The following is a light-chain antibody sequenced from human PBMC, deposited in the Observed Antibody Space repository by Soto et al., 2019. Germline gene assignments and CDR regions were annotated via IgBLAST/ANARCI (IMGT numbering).Light chain of an antibody. Sequence: EIVLTQSPGTLSLSPGERATLSCRASQSVSSSYLAWYQHKPGQAPRLLIYGASSRATGIPDRFSGSGYGTDFPLTISRLEPEDFAVYYCQQYGSSPHTFGQGTKLEIK. V-gene: IGKV3-20*01. CDR3: QQYGSSPHT. CDR1: QSVSSSY. J-gene: IGKJ2*01. CDR2: GAS.